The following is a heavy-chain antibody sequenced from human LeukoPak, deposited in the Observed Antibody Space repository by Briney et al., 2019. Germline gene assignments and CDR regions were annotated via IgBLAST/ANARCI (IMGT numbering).Heavy chain of an antibody. CDR2: IYSGGST. V-gene: IGHV3-66*01. Sequence: GGSLRLSCAASGFTLSNYALTWVRQAPGKGLEWVSVIYSGGSTYYADSVKGRFTISRDNSKNTLYLQMNSLRAEDTAVYYCARDHGGMAYYYYGMDVWGQGTTITVSS. CDR1: GFTLSNYA. D-gene: IGHD1-14*01. CDR3: ARDHGGMAYYYYGMDV. J-gene: IGHJ6*02.